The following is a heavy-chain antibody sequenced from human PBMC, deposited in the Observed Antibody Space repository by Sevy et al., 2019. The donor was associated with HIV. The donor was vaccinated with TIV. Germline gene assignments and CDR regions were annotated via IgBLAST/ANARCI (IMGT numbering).Heavy chain of an antibody. Sequence: GSLRLSCAASGFTVSSNYMSWVRQAPGKGLEWVSIIFSGGGTYYADSVQGRFTISRDNSKNMGYLQMNSLRAEDTAVFYCARGATFYSDSSGRVLSVLGAFDIWGRGTMVTVSS. CDR2: IFSGGGT. V-gene: IGHV3-53*01. J-gene: IGHJ3*02. CDR3: ARGATFYSDSSGRVLSVLGAFDI. CDR1: GFTVSSNY. D-gene: IGHD3-22*01.